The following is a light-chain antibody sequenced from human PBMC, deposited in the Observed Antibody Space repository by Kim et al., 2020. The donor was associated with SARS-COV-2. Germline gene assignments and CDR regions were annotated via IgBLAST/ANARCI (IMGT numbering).Light chain of an antibody. V-gene: IGKV1-39*01. CDR3: QQSYSTLT. CDR1: QSISSY. CDR2: AAS. J-gene: IGKJ4*01. Sequence: SASVGDRVTITCRASQSISSYLYWYQQKPGKAPKLLIYAASSLQSGVPSRFSGSGSGTDFTLTISSLQPEDFATYYCQQSYSTLTFGGGTKVDIK.